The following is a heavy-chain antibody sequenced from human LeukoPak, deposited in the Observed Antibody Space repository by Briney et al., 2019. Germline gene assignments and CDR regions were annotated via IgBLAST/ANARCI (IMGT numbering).Heavy chain of an antibody. V-gene: IGHV4-39*01. CDR3: ARGKRRYSYADGFDY. CDR2: IYYSGST. Sequence: SETLSLTCTVSGGSISSSSYYWGWIRQPPGKGLEWIGSIYYSGSTYYNPSLRSRVTISVDTSKNQFSLKLSSVTAADTAVYYCARGKRRYSYADGFDYWGQGTLVTVSS. CDR1: GGSISSSSYY. J-gene: IGHJ4*02. D-gene: IGHD5-18*01.